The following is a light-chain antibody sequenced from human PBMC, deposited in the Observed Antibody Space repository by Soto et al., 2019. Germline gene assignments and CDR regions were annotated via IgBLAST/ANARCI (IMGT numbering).Light chain of an antibody. V-gene: IGKV1-33*01. CDR2: DES. J-gene: IGKJ3*01. CDR1: QDISNY. Sequence: DIPMTQSPSSLSASVGDRVTITCQASQDISNYLNWYQQKPGKAPKLLIYDESNLETGVPSRFSGSGSGTDFTFTISSLQPEDIATYYCQQYDNLVTFGPGTKVDIK. CDR3: QQYDNLVT.